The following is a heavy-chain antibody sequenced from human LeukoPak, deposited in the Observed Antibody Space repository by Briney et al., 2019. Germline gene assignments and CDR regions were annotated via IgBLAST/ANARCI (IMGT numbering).Heavy chain of an antibody. V-gene: IGHV3-23*01. CDR1: GFTFSSYA. CDR2: ISGSGGST. D-gene: IGHD6-19*01. CDR3: AKAPASRYSSGWIDY. J-gene: IGHJ4*02. Sequence: GGSLRLSCAASGFTFSSYAMSWVRQAPGKGLEWVSAISGSGGSTYYADSVKGRFTISRDNSKNTLYLQMNSLRAEDTAVYYCAKAPASRYSSGWIDYWGQGALVTVSS.